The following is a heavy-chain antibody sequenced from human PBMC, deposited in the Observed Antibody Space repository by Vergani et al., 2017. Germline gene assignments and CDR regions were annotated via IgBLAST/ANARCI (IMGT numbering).Heavy chain of an antibody. J-gene: IGHJ4*02. V-gene: IGHV1-58*02. D-gene: IGHD3-3*01. CDR3: AADRLTDFWSGYSFDY. Sequence: QMQLVQSGPEVKKPGTSVKVSCKASGFTFTSSAMQWVRQARGQRLEWIGWIVVGSGNTNYAQKFQERVAITRDMSTSTAYMELSSLRSEDTAVYYCAADRLTDFWSGYSFDYWGQGTLVTVSS. CDR2: IVVGSGNT. CDR1: GFTFTSSA.